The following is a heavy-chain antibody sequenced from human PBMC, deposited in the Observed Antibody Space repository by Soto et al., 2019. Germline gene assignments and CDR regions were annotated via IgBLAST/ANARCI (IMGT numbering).Heavy chain of an antibody. V-gene: IGHV1-69*13. CDR3: ASYRDFWSGYNY. D-gene: IGHD3-3*01. J-gene: IGHJ4*02. CDR1: GGTFSSYA. CDR2: IIPIFGTA. Sequence: ASVKVSCKASGGTFSSYAISWVRQAPGQGLEWMGGIIPIFGTANYAQKFQGRVTITADESTSTAYMELSSLRSEDTAVYYCASYRDFWSGYNYWGQGTLVTVSS.